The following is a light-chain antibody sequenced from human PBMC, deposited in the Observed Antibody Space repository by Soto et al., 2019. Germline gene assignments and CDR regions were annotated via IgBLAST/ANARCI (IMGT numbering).Light chain of an antibody. CDR3: QQYNKWPRT. CDR2: GAS. J-gene: IGKJ4*01. V-gene: IGKV3D-15*01. CDR1: QSVSSN. Sequence: EIVMTQSPGTLSVSPGERATLSCRASQSVSSNLAWYQQKPGQAPRLLIYGASTRATGIPARFSGSGSGTEFTLTISSLQSEDFAVYYCQQYNKWPRTFGGGTKVEIK.